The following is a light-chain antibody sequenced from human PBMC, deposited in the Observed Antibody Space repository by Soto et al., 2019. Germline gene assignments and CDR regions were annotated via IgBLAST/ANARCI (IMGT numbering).Light chain of an antibody. Sequence: DIQMPQSPSSLSASVGDRVTITCRASQSISSYLNWYQQKPGKAPKLLIYAASSLQSGVPSTFNGSGSGTDFTLTISSLQPEDFATYYCQQSYSTPPWTVGQGTKVEIK. CDR3: QQSYSTPPWT. J-gene: IGKJ1*01. CDR2: AAS. V-gene: IGKV1-39*01. CDR1: QSISSY.